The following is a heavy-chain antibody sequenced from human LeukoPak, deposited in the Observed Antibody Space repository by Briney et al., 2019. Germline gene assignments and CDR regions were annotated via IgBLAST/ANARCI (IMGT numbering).Heavy chain of an antibody. Sequence: PSETLSLTCTVSGGSISSYYWSWIRQPPGKGLEWIGYIYYSGSTNYNPSLKSRVTISVDTSKNQFSLKLSSVTAADTAVYYCARGRSRYYDFWSGYSRAEYFQHWGQGTLVTVSS. V-gene: IGHV4-59*01. CDR3: ARGRSRYYDFWSGYSRAEYFQH. J-gene: IGHJ1*01. CDR2: IYYSGST. D-gene: IGHD3-3*01. CDR1: GGSISSYY.